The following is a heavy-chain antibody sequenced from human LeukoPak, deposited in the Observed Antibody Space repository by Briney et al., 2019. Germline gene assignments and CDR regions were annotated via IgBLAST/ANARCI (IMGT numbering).Heavy chain of an antibody. Sequence: GGSLRLSCAASGFTFSTYWMSWVRQAPGKGLEWVASIKQDGSEKSYVDSLKGRFTISRDNAKNSLYLEMNSPRAEDTAVYYCARRASRAFDYWGQGTLVTVSS. J-gene: IGHJ4*02. CDR1: GFTFSTYW. V-gene: IGHV3-7*01. CDR3: ARRASRAFDY. D-gene: IGHD5-12*01. CDR2: IKQDGSEK.